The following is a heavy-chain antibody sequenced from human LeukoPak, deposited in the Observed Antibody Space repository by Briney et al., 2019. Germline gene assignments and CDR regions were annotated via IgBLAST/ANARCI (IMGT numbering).Heavy chain of an antibody. J-gene: IGHJ6*03. V-gene: IGHV3-7*01. D-gene: IGHD1-26*01. CDR3: ARATWDPNYYYYMDV. CDR2: IKQDGSEQ. CDR1: GFIFSSYW. Sequence: PGGSLRLSCAASGFIFSSYWMSWVRQAPGKGLEWVANIKQDGSEQYYVDSMKGRFTISRDNAKNSLYLQMNSLRAEDTAVYFCARATWDPNYYYYMDVWGKGTTVTISS.